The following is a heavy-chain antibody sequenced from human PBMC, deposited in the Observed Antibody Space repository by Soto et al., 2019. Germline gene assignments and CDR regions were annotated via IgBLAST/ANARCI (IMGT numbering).Heavy chain of an antibody. CDR2: ISYDGSNK. CDR1: GFTFSSYA. D-gene: IGHD3-10*01. J-gene: IGHJ6*02. CDR3: ARVHNRSMGHRKYYYYYGMDV. V-gene: IGHV3-30-3*01. Sequence: GGSLRLSCAASGFTFSSYAMHWVRQAPGKGLEWVAVISYDGSNKYYADSVKGRFTISRDNSKNTLYLQMNSLRAEDTAVYYCARVHNRSMGHRKYYYYYGMDVWGQGTTVTVSS.